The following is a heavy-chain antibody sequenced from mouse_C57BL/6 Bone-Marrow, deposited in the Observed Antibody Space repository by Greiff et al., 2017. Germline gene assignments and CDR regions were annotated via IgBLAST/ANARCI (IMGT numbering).Heavy chain of an antibody. V-gene: IGHV1-15*01. CDR1: GYTFTDYE. CDR3: SYGSSFSFAY. Sequence: VQRVESGAELVRPGASVTLSCKASGYTFTDYEMHWVKQTPVHGLEWIGAIDPETGGTAYNQKFKGKAILTADKSSSTAYMELRSLTSEDSAVYYCSYGSSFSFAYWGQGTLVTVSA. J-gene: IGHJ3*01. CDR2: IDPETGGT. D-gene: IGHD1-1*01.